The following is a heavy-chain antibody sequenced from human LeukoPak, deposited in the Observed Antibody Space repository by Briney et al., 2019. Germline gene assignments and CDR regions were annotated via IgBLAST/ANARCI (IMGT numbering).Heavy chain of an antibody. CDR1: GFTFTSYN. CDR3: ARRAGAYSHPYDY. Sequence: GGSLRLSCAASGFTFTSYNMNWVRQAPGKGLEWVSSITSSSSYIYYADSVKGRFTISRDNAKNSLYLQMNSLRAEDTAVYYCARRAGAYSHPYDYWGQGALVTVSS. J-gene: IGHJ4*02. CDR2: ITSSSSYI. V-gene: IGHV3-21*04. D-gene: IGHD4/OR15-4a*01.